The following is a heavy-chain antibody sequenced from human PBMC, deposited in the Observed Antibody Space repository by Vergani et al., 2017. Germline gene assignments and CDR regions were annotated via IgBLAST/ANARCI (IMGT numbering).Heavy chain of an antibody. V-gene: IGHV4-61*02. CDR2: FYTGGGT. D-gene: IGHD6-13*01. CDR3: ARDPLYSTTWPFLLLDMDV. J-gene: IGHJ6*02. CDR1: GGSISSGSYY. Sequence: QVQLQESGPGLVRPSQTLSLTCTGSGGSISSGSYYWSWFRQPAGKGLEWIGRFYTGGGTSYNPSLKSRVTISVDTSKNQFSLQLSSVTAADTAVYYCARDPLYSTTWPFLLLDMDVWGQGTTVTVSS.